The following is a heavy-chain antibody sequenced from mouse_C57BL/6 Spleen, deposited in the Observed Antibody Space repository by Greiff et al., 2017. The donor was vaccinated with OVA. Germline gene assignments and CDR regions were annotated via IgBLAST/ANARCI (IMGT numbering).Heavy chain of an antibody. V-gene: IGHV1-55*01. Sequence: QVQLQQPGAELVKPGASVKMSCKASGYTFTSYWITWVKQRPGQGLEWIGDIYPGSGSTNYNEKFKSKATLTVDTSSSTAYMQLSSLTSADSAVYYCAKDSELLGIDEYYAMDYWGQGTSVTVAS. CDR3: AKDSELLGIDEYYAMDY. D-gene: IGHD2-1*01. CDR2: IYPGSGST. CDR1: GYTFTSYW. J-gene: IGHJ4*01.